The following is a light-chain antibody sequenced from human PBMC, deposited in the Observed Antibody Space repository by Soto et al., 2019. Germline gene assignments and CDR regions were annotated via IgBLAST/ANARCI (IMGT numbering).Light chain of an antibody. J-gene: IGKJ1*01. CDR3: HHYKMYSPWT. CDR2: DVS. CDR1: QSITTW. Sequence: DIQITQSPSTLSASVGDRVTITCRASQSITTWLAWYQQRPGKAPKLLIYDVSSLQSGVPSRFSGSGSGTEFTLTISSLQPDDFATYYCHHYKMYSPWTFGQGTKVDIK. V-gene: IGKV1-5*01.